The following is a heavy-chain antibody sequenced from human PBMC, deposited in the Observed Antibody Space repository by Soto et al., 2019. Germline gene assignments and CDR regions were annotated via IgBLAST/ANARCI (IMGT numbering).Heavy chain of an antibody. J-gene: IGHJ6*02. D-gene: IGHD3-10*01. V-gene: IGHV3-23*01. Sequence: EVQLLESGGALVQPGGSLRLSCAASGFTFGTYAMSWVRQAPGMGLEWVSAISGTGAGKYYADSVKGRFTISRDNSGNTLILQMNTLRAEDTAMYYCAKAMGSGSFRYCSLDVWGQGTTVTVSS. CDR2: ISGTGAGK. CDR1: GFTFGTYA. CDR3: AKAMGSGSFRYCSLDV.